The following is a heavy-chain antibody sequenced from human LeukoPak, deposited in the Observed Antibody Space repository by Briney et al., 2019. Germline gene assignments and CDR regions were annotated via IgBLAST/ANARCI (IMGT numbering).Heavy chain of an antibody. J-gene: IGHJ4*02. CDR1: GFTFNSYG. D-gene: IGHD6-19*01. V-gene: IGHV3-30*03. CDR3: VRGTGKQWLVIVLDY. Sequence: GGSLRLSCAASGFTFNSYGMHWVRQAPGKGLEWVAVISYDGTNKYYAASVKGRFTISRDNSKNTLYLQMNSLRAEDTAVYYCVRGTGKQWLVIVLDYWGQGTLVTVSS. CDR2: ISYDGTNK.